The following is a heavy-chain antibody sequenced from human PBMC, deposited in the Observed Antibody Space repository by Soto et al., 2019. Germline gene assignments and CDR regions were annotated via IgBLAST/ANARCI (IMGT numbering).Heavy chain of an antibody. CDR2: IIPIFGTA. Sequence: SSVQVSCKASGGTFSSYAISWVRQAPGHGLEWMGGIIPIFGTANYAQKFQGRVTITADESTSTAYMELSSLRSEDTAVYYCARKGSGVRGVIRNYYYYGMDVWGQGTTVTVSS. V-gene: IGHV1-69*13. CDR3: ARKGSGVRGVIRNYYYYGMDV. CDR1: GGTFSSYA. D-gene: IGHD3-10*01. J-gene: IGHJ6*02.